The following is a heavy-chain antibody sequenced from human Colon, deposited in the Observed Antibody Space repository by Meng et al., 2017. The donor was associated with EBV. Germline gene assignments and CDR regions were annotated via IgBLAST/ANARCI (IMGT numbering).Heavy chain of an antibody. D-gene: IGHD3-10*01. V-gene: IGHV3-15*01. Sequence: EVPSVGSWGGLVKPGQSLRLSCAASGFTFTNSHMTWVRQAPGKGLEWVGRIKRASDGGTTDYAAPVKGRFTISRDDSKSTVYLQMNSLKSEDTGVYYCTDVGGDMIWGQGTLVTVSS. CDR3: TDVGGDMI. CDR1: GFTFTNSH. J-gene: IGHJ4*02. CDR2: IKRASDGGTT.